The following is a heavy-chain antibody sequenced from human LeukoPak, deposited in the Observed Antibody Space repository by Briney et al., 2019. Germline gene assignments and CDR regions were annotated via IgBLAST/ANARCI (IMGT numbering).Heavy chain of an antibody. CDR2: IHYSGST. V-gene: IGHV4-59*01. CDR3: ARVEYSSGWYDY. D-gene: IGHD6-19*01. Sequence: SETLSLTCTVSGFSITSYYWSWIRQPPGKGLEWIGLIHYSGSTTYNPSLKSRVTISIDTSKNQFSLQLSSVTAADTAVYYCARVEYSSGWYDYWGQGTLVTVSS. CDR1: GFSITSYY. J-gene: IGHJ4*02.